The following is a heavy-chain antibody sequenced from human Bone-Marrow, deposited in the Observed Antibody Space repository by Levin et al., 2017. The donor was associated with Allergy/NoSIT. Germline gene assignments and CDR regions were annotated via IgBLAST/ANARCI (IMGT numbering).Heavy chain of an antibody. D-gene: IGHD5-24*01. V-gene: IGHV4-59*08. J-gene: IGHJ3*02. CDR2: IFSSGST. CDR3: ARQNGFEAFDM. CDR1: GGSFTSYY. Sequence: SETLSLTCTVSGGSFTSYYWSWIRQPPGKRLEWIGYIFSSGSTNYNPSLKSRVTISIDTSKTQFSLKLNSMTAADTAVYYCARQNGFEAFDMWGRGTLVTVSS.